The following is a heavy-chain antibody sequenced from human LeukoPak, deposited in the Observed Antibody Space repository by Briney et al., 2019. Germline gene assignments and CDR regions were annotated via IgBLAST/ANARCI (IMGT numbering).Heavy chain of an antibody. V-gene: IGHV3-21*04. CDR2: ISSSSSYI. Sequence: GSLRLSCAASGFTLSSYSMNWVRQAPGKGLEWVSSISSSSSYIYYADSVKGRFTISRDNSKNTLYLQMNSLRAEDTAVYYCASAWHYYDSSGYYPDAFDIWGQGTMVTVSS. CDR3: ASAWHYYDSSGYYPDAFDI. J-gene: IGHJ3*02. CDR1: GFTLSSYS. D-gene: IGHD3-22*01.